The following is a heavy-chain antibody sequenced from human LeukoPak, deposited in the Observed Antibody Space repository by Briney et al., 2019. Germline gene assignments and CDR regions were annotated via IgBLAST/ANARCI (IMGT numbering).Heavy chain of an antibody. Sequence: GGSLRLSCAASGFTFNNYGMHWVRQAPGKGLEWVALIWYDGTNKYYADSVKGRFTISRDNSKNTLYLQMNSLRGEDTAVYYCAKIVGSGDYWGQGTLVTVSS. D-gene: IGHD1-26*01. J-gene: IGHJ4*02. CDR3: AKIVGSGDY. CDR1: GFTFNNYG. CDR2: IWYDGTNK. V-gene: IGHV3-30*02.